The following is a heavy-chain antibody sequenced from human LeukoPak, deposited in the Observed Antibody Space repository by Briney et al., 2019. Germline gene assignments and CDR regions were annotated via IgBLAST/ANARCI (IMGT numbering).Heavy chain of an antibody. D-gene: IGHD6-13*01. Sequence: GGSLRLSCAVSGFSFSNVWMSWVRQAPGKGLEWVSAISGSGGSTYYADSVKGRFTISRDNSKNTLYLQMNSLRAEDTAVYCCAKDAIAAAVHYYYMDVWGKGTTVTVSS. V-gene: IGHV3-23*01. CDR2: ISGSGGST. J-gene: IGHJ6*03. CDR1: GFSFSNVW. CDR3: AKDAIAAAVHYYYMDV.